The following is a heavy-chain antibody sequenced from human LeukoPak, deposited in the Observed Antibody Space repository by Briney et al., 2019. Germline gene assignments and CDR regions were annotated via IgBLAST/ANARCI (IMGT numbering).Heavy chain of an antibody. V-gene: IGHV3-23*01. CDR1: GFTFSSFA. Sequence: GGSLRLSCAASGFTFSSFAKSWVRQAPGKGLEWVSAISGSGGSTYYADPVKGRFTISRDYSKDTLFLQMNSLRAEDTALYYRAKAHVPTMIRGVVSSDWGQGTLVTVSS. J-gene: IGHJ4*02. CDR2: ISGSGGST. CDR3: AKAHVPTMIRGVVSSD. D-gene: IGHD3-10*01.